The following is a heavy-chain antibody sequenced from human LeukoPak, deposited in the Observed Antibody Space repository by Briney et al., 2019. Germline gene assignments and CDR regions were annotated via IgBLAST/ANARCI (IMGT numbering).Heavy chain of an antibody. CDR3: VREVWSHKCFDP. CDR2: INSSGST. D-gene: IGHD2-21*01. CDR1: GGSISSGSYY. V-gene: IGHV4-61*02. Sequence: SETLSLTCTVSGGSISSGSYYWSWIRQPAGKGLEWIGRINSSGSTNYNPSLKSRVTISADTSKNQFSLKLTSVTAADTALYYCVREVWSHKCFDPWGQGTLVTVSS. J-gene: IGHJ5*02.